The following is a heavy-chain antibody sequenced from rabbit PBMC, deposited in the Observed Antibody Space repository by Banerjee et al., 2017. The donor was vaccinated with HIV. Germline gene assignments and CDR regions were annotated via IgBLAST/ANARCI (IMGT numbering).Heavy chain of an antibody. J-gene: IGHJ4*01. CDR1: GFSFSNGYV. CDR3: ARDLAGVIGWNFDL. Sequence: QSLEESGGGLVKPGASLTLTCTASGFSFSNGYVMCWVRQAPGKGLEWIACINTISGDTVYAPWVNGRFTFSRHNAQNTLYLQLNSLTAADTATYFCARDLAGVIGWNFDLWGQGTLVTVS. CDR2: INTISGDT. D-gene: IGHD4-1*01. V-gene: IGHV1S40*01.